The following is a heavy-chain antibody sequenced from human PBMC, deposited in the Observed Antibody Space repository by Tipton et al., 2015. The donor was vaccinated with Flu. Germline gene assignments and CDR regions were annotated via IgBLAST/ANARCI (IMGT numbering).Heavy chain of an antibody. D-gene: IGHD3-16*01. V-gene: IGHV4-59*12. J-gene: IGHJ4*02. CDR1: GGSISDYY. CDR2: LYDSGIT. Sequence: LRLSCTVSGGSISDYYWSWIRQPPGKGLEWIGSLYDSGITYYNPSLKSRVTISLDTSKNQFSLKLISVTAADTAVYYCARSSSAYDYVWGGSYYFDFWGQGTLVTASS. CDR3: ARSSSAYDYVWGGSYYFDF.